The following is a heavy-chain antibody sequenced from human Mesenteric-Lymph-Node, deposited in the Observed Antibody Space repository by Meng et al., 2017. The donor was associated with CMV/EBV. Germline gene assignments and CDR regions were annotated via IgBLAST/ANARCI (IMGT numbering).Heavy chain of an antibody. CDR3: ARELTIFGVVIMRYDAFDI. CDR2: ISHDGSIK. V-gene: IGHV3-30*04. Sequence: FSSYSMHWVRQAPGKGLEWVAVISHDGSIKYYADSVEGRFTISRDNSKNTLYLQMNSLRAEDTAVYYCARELTIFGVVIMRYDAFDIWGQGTMVTVSS. D-gene: IGHD3-3*01. CDR1: FSSYS. J-gene: IGHJ3*02.